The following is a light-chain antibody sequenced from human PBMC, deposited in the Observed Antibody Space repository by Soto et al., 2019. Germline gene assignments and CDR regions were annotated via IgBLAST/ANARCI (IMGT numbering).Light chain of an antibody. CDR1: QTINKW. CDR3: QQFNTYYS. CDR2: NAS. V-gene: IGKV1-5*01. J-gene: IGKJ2*03. Sequence: IQLTQSPSTLSASVGDRVTITCRARQTINKWLAWYQQKPGKAPNLLIYNASSLQSGVPSRFSGSGSGTEFTLTISSLQPEDFATYYCQQFNTYYSFGQGTKLEIK.